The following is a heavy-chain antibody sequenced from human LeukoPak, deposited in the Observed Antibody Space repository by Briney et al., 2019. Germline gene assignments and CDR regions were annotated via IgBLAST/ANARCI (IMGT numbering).Heavy chain of an antibody. D-gene: IGHD3-22*01. CDR3: ARDGPYDSSGYDY. J-gene: IGHJ4*02. V-gene: IGHV3-23*01. Sequence: GGSLRLSCAASGFTFSSYAMSWVRQAPGKGLEWVSAISGSGGSTYYADSVKGRFTISRDNAKNSLYLQMNSLRAEDTAVYYCARDGPYDSSGYDYWGQGTLVTVSS. CDR2: ISGSGGST. CDR1: GFTFSSYA.